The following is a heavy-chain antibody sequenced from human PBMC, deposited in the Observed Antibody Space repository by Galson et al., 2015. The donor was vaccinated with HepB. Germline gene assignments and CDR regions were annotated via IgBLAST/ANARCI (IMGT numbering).Heavy chain of an antibody. CDR1: GFTFSDYH. CDR2: ISSSSTYT. V-gene: IGHV3-11*05. J-gene: IGHJ6*02. Sequence: SLRLSCAASGFTFSDYHMSWIRQAPGKGLECISYISSSSTYTNYADSVKGRFTISRDNAKNSLYLQMNSLRAEDTAVYYCARGSYYDSSGYYPWDVWGQGTTVTVSS. D-gene: IGHD3-22*01. CDR3: ARGSYYDSSGYYPWDV.